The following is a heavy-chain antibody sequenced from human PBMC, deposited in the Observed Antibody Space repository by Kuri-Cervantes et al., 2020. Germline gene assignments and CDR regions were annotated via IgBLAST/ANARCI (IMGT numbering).Heavy chain of an antibody. J-gene: IGHJ6*02. Sequence: ASVKVSCEASGYTFTSYGISWVRQAPGQGLEWMGWISAYNGNTNYAQKLQGRVTMTTDTSTSTAYMELRSLRSDDTAVYYCARVCPAYSSGWYIYYYYGMDVWGQGTTVTVSS. D-gene: IGHD6-19*01. CDR3: ARVCPAYSSGWYIYYYYGMDV. V-gene: IGHV1-18*01. CDR2: ISAYNGNT. CDR1: GYTFTSYG.